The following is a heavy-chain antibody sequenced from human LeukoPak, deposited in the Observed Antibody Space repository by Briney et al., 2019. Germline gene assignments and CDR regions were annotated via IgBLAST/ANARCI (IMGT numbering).Heavy chain of an antibody. Sequence: GGSLRLSCAASGFTFSSYWMNWVRLAPGKGLEWVSSISATSNYIYYADSVKGRFTISRDNAKNSLYLQMNSLRAEDTAVYYCARDTSGYTFDDWGQGTLVTVSS. V-gene: IGHV3-21*01. CDR3: ARDTSGYTFDD. CDR1: GFTFSSYW. J-gene: IGHJ4*02. CDR2: ISATSNYI. D-gene: IGHD5-18*01.